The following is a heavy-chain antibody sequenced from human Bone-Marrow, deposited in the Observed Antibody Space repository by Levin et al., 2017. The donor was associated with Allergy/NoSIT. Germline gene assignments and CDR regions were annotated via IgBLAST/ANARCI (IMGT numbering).Heavy chain of an antibody. CDR3: AITYYYDSSGYTYYYGMDV. CDR1: GYSFTSNW. J-gene: IGHJ6*02. D-gene: IGHD3-22*01. CDR2: IYPGDSDT. V-gene: IGHV5-51*01. Sequence: GESLKISCKTSGYSFTSNWIAWVRQMPGKGLEWMGIIYPGDSDTRYSPSFQGQVTISADKSISTAYLQWSSLKASDTAMYYCAITYYYDSSGYTYYYGMDVWGQGTTVIVSS.